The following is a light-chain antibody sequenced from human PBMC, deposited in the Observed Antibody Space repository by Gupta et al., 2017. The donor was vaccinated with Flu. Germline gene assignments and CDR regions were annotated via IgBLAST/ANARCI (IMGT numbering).Light chain of an antibody. V-gene: IGLV3-1*01. Sequence: SYELPQPPSVSVSPGQPASITCSGHKLGDKYACWYQQKPGKSPVLVIYQDSKRPSGTPERFSGSNSGNTATLTIGGTQAMDEADYYCQAWDSSTVVFGGGTKVTVL. J-gene: IGLJ2*01. CDR2: QDS. CDR1: KLGDKY. CDR3: QAWDSSTVV.